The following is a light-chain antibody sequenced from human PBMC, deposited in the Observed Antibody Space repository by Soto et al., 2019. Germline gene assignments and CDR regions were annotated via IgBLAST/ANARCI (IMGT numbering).Light chain of an antibody. V-gene: IGKV3-20*01. CDR1: QSVSSSY. CDR3: QQYGNSPPYT. Sequence: EIVLTQSPGTLSLSPGERATVSCRASQSVSSSYLAWYQQKPGQAPRLLVYAASSRATGIPDRFSGSGSGTDFTLTISSLEAEDFAVYYCQQYGNSPPYTFGQGTRLEIK. J-gene: IGKJ2*01. CDR2: AAS.